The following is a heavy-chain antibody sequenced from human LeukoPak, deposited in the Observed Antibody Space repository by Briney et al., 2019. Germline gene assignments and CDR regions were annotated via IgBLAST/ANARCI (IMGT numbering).Heavy chain of an antibody. D-gene: IGHD2-15*01. CDR1: GFTFSSYE. CDR3: ARDPLSYCSGGSCFKGADY. J-gene: IGHJ4*02. Sequence: GGSLRLSCAASGFTFSSYEMNWVRQAPGKGLEWVSYISSSGSTIYYADSVKGRFTISRDNAKNSLYLQMNSLRAEDTAVYYCARDPLSYCSGGSCFKGADYWGQGTLVTVSS. V-gene: IGHV3-48*03. CDR2: ISSSGSTI.